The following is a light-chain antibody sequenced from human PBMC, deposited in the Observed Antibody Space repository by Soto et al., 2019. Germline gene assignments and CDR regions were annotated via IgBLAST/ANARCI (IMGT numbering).Light chain of an antibody. Sequence: EIVLTQSPGTLSLSPGERATRSCRASQSVSSDYLAWYQQKPGQAPRLLISGASSRATGIPDRFSGSGSGTDFTLTISSLEPEDYAVYYCHQFGSLPRTFDQGTKV. CDR1: QSVSSDY. J-gene: IGKJ1*01. V-gene: IGKV3-20*01. CDR2: GAS. CDR3: HQFGSLPRT.